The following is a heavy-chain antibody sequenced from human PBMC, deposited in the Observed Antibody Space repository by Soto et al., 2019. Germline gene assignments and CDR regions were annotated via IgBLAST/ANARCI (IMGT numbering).Heavy chain of an antibody. CDR3: ASDPSGRADV. V-gene: IGHV3-74*03. D-gene: IGHD3-10*01. J-gene: IGHJ6*02. CDR1: GFTFSSFW. Sequence: GGSLGPSCAASGFTFSSFWRHWVRKAPGRGLVLVSRMNADGGTTEYADYAKARFTISRDNGKNKLYLQMHSPRVENTAVYYSASDPSGRADVWGQGTTVTVS. CDR2: MNADGGTT.